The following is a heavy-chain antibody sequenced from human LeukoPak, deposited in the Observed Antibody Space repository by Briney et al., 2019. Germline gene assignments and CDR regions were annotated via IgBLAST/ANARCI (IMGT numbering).Heavy chain of an antibody. V-gene: IGHV4-31*03. J-gene: IGHJ5*02. Sequence: SETLSLTCTVSGGSIGSGGYYWSWIRQHPGKGLEWIGYIYHSGSTYYNPSLKSRVTISVDTSKNQFSLKLSSVTAADTAVYYCAREGSSYYDILTGYQNWFDPWGQGTLVTVSS. D-gene: IGHD3-9*01. CDR2: IYHSGST. CDR3: AREGSSYYDILTGYQNWFDP. CDR1: GGSIGSGGYY.